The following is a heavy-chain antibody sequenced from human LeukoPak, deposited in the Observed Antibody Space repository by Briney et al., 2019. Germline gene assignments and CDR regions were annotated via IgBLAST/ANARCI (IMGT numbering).Heavy chain of an antibody. CDR2: IYTSGST. CDR3: ARDFGATIRYCYYMDV. CDR1: GGSISSYY. Sequence: PSETLSLICTVSGGSISSYYWSWIRQPAGKGLEWIGRIYTSGSTNYNPSLKSRVTMSVDTSKNQFSLKLSSVTAADTAVYYCARDFGATIRYCYYMDVWGKGTTVTVSS. J-gene: IGHJ6*03. D-gene: IGHD5-12*01. V-gene: IGHV4-4*07.